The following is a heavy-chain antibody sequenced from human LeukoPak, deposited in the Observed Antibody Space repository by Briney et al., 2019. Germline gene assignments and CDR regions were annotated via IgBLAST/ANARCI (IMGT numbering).Heavy chain of an antibody. V-gene: IGHV3-21*01. Sequence: PGGSLRLSCAVSGFTFSSYSMSWVRQAPGKGLEWVSSISSSGTYKYYADSVKGRFTISRDNAKNSLYLHMNSLRAEDTAVYYCAKGKDSVAGATNDYWGQGTLVTVSS. CDR1: GFTFSSYS. CDR3: AKGKDSVAGATNDY. CDR2: ISSSGTYK. D-gene: IGHD6-19*01. J-gene: IGHJ4*02.